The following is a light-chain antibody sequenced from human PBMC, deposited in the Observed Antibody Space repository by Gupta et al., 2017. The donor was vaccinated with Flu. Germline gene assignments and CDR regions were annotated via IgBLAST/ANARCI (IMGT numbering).Light chain of an antibody. CDR1: QSVRSNY. CDR2: AAS. J-gene: IGKJ1*01. CDR3: QQYGDSPWT. V-gene: IGKV3-20*01. Sequence: SLSPGEGATLSCRASQSVRSNYLAWYQQKPGQAPRLLIYAASSRATGIPDRFSGIGSGTHFTLIIGRLEPEEFAVYFCQQYGDSPWTFGQGTKVE.